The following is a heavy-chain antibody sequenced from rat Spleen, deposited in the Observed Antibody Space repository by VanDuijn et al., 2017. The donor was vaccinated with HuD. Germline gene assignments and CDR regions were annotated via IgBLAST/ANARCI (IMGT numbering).Heavy chain of an antibody. CDR3: ARHRGMMVVITPFDY. CDR1: GFTFSDYY. V-gene: IGHV5-20*01. D-gene: IGHD1-12*02. CDR2: ISYDGGNT. Sequence: EVQLVESGGGLVQPGRSLKLSCAASGFTFSDYYMAWVRQTPTKGLEWVASISYDGGNTHYRDSVKGRFTISRDNAKSSLYLQMDSLRSEDTATYYCARHRGMMVVITPFDYWGQGVMVTVSS. J-gene: IGHJ2*01.